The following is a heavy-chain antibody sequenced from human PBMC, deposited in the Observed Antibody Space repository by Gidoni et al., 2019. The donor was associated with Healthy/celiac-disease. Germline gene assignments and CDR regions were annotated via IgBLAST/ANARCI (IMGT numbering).Heavy chain of an antibody. D-gene: IGHD6-6*01. CDR2: INHSGST. CDR3: ARVSQLVRWGYYYYGMDV. CDR1: GGSFSGYY. V-gene: IGHV4-34*01. J-gene: IGHJ6*02. Sequence: QVQLQQWGAGLLKPSETLSLTCAVYGGSFSGYYWSWIRQPPGKGLEWIGEINHSGSTNYNPSLKSRVTISVDTSKNQFSLKLSSVTAADTAVYYCARVSQLVRWGYYYYGMDVWGQGTTVTVSS.